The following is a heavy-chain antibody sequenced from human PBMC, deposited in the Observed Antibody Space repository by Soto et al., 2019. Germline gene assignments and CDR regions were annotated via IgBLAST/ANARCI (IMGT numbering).Heavy chain of an antibody. CDR3: ARDETSCYECDYYYYGMDV. Sequence: QVQLVESGGGVVQPGRSLRLSCAASGFTFSSYAMHWVRQAPGKGLEWVAVLSYDGSNKYYADSVKGRFTISRDNSKNTLYLQMNSLRAEDTAVYYCARDETSCYECDYYYYGMDVWGQGTTVTVSS. D-gene: IGHD2-2*01. CDR2: LSYDGSNK. J-gene: IGHJ6*02. CDR1: GFTFSSYA. V-gene: IGHV3-30-3*01.